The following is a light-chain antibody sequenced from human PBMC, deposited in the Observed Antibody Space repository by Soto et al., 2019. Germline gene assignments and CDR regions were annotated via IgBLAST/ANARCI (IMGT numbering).Light chain of an antibody. CDR3: QQRTDWPLT. V-gene: IGKV3-11*01. CDR1: QTVRTY. Sequence: EIVLTQSPVTLSLSPGEGATLSCRASQTVRTYLAWYQQKPGQPPRLLIHDASIRATGTPARFSGSGSGTEFTLTISSLEPEDFAIYYCQQRTDWPLTFGGGTKLEI. CDR2: DAS. J-gene: IGKJ4*01.